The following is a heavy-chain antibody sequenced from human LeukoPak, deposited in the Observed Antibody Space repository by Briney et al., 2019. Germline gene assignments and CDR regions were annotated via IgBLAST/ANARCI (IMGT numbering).Heavy chain of an antibody. CDR2: ISYDGSKK. CDR3: ARSAAAGRIVATFGY. CDR1: GFSLSSYA. J-gene: IGHJ4*02. V-gene: IGHV3-30*04. Sequence: GRSLRLSCAASGFSLSSYAIHWVRQAPGKGLEWVAIISYDGSKKYYADSVKGRFTISRDNSKNTLYLQMNSLRTEDTAVYYCARSAAAGRIVATFGYWGQGTLVIVSS. D-gene: IGHD5-12*01.